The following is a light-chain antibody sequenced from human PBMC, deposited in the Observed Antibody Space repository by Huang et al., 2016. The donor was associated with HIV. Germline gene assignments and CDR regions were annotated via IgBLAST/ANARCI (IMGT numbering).Light chain of an antibody. J-gene: IGKJ1*01. V-gene: IGKV1-8*01. CDR2: GAS. Sequence: AIRMTQSPSSLYAFTGDRVTITCRATQNINDYLAWYRRKPGRAPELLIYGASRLRSGISSRFSGSGSGTDFTLTINCLQSEDFVTYYCQQYFSYPQTFGQGTKVEVK. CDR1: QNINDY. CDR3: QQYFSYPQT.